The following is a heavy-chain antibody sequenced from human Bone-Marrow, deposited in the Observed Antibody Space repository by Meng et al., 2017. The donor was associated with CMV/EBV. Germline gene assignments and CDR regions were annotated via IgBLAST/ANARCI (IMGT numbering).Heavy chain of an antibody. CDR2: ISSSSSYI. Sequence: GESLKISCAASGFTFSSYGMHWVRQAPGKGLEWVSSISSSSSYIYYADSVKGRFTISRDNAKNSLYLQMNSLRAEDTAVYYCAREGGNSGFDYWGQGTLVTVSS. CDR3: AREGGNSGFDY. CDR1: GFTFSSYG. V-gene: IGHV3-21*01. J-gene: IGHJ4*02. D-gene: IGHD4-23*01.